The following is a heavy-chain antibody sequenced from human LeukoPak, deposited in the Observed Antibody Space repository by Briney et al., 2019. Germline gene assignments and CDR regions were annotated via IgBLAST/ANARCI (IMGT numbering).Heavy chain of an antibody. CDR2: IADAGT. CDR1: GFTFNKFA. D-gene: IGHD3-16*01. CDR3: AKNLGPFDV. J-gene: IGHJ3*01. Sequence: PGGSPRLSCAASGFTFNKFAMTWVRQAPGKGLEWVSTIADAGTYYADSVKGRFTISRDNSKNMLYLQLNSLRAGDTAMYYCAKNLGPFDVRGQGTMVTASS. V-gene: IGHV3-23*01.